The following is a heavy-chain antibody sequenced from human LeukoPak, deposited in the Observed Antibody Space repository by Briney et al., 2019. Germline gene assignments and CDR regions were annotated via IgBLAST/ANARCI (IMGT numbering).Heavy chain of an antibody. J-gene: IGHJ2*01. D-gene: IGHD2-21*02. Sequence: PGGSLRLSCAASGFTFSSYAMHWVRQAPGKGLEYVSAISSNGGSTYYANSVKGRFTISRDNSKNTLYLQMGSLRAEDTAVYYCARRVTAEYAHHWYFDLWGRGTLVTVSS. CDR2: ISSNGGST. CDR1: GFTFSSYA. V-gene: IGHV3-64*01. CDR3: ARRVTAEYAHHWYFDL.